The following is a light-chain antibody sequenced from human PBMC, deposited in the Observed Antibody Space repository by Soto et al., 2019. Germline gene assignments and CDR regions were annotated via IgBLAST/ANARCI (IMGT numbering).Light chain of an antibody. V-gene: IGKV3D-20*01. J-gene: IGKJ1*01. CDR2: DAS. CDR3: QHYGSSLWT. CDR1: QTVGSTY. Sequence: EIVLTQSPATLSLSPGERATLSCGASQTVGSTYLAWYQQKPGLAPRLLIYDASSRATGIPDRFSGSGSGTDFTLTISRLEPEDFAVYYCQHYGSSLWTFGQGTKVEIK.